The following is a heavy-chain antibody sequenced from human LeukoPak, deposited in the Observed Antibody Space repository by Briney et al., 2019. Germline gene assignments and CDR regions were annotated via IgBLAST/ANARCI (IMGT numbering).Heavy chain of an antibody. V-gene: IGHV4-39*01. Sequence: SETLSLTCTVSGGSIRSSYYYWGWIRQPPGKGLEWIGSIYDSGSTYYNPSLKSRVTISVDTSKNQFSLKLSSVTAADTAVYYCARPLQGAYDYWGQGTLVTVSS. CDR3: ARPLQGAYDY. J-gene: IGHJ4*02. D-gene: IGHD1-26*01. CDR2: IYDSGST. CDR1: GGSIRSSYYY.